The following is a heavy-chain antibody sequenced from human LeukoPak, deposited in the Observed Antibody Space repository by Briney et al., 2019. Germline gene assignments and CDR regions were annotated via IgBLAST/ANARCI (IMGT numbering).Heavy chain of an antibody. V-gene: IGHV3-49*04. D-gene: IGHD3-3*01. Sequence: GGSLRLSCTASGFTFGDYSLSWVRQAPEKGLEWVGFIRRKGYGGTTEYAPSVKGTFIISRDHSKSTAYLQMNSLKTEDTAVYYCTRDHDFWSGPFDVWGKGTTVTVSS. CDR2: IRRKGYGGTT. CDR1: GFTFGDYS. J-gene: IGHJ6*04. CDR3: TRDHDFWSGPFDV.